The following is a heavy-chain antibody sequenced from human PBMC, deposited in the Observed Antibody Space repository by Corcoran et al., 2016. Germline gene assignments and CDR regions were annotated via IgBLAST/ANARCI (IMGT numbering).Heavy chain of an antibody. V-gene: IGHV5-51*01. CDR3: ARHALVGATRSYFDL. CDR2: IYPGDSDT. CDR1: GYSFATYW. D-gene: IGHD1-26*01. J-gene: IGHJ2*01. Sequence: EVQLVQSGAEVKKPGESLKISCKGSGYSFATYWIVWVRQMLGKGLEWMGIIYPGDSDTRYSPSFQGQVSISADKSISTAYLQWSSLKASDTAMYYCARHALVGATRSYFDLWGRGSLVTVSS.